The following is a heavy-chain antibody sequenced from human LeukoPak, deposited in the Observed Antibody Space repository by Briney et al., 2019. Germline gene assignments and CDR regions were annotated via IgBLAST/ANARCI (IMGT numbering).Heavy chain of an antibody. V-gene: IGHV4-61*02. Sequence: PSETLSLTCTVSGGSISSGSYYWSWIRQPAGKGLEWIGRIYTSGSTNYNPSLKSRVTISVDTSKNQFSLKLSSVTAADTAVYYRAREPVRSNTNLMFGPWGQGTLVTVSS. J-gene: IGHJ5*01. CDR1: GGSISSGSYY. CDR3: AREPVRSNTNLMFGP. CDR2: IYTSGST. D-gene: IGHD2-2*01.